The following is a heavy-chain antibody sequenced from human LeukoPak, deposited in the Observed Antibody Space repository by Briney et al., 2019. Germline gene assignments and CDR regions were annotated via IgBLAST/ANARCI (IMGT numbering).Heavy chain of an antibody. CDR1: GFTFSTYG. V-gene: IGHV3-33*01. Sequence: GGSLRLSCTASGFTFSTYGMHWVRQAPSKGLEWVAIIWYDGSNKYYADSVKGRFTISRDNSKNTLYLQMNSLRAEDTAVYYCARGNYGDSTDYWGQGTLVTASS. J-gene: IGHJ4*02. CDR3: ARGNYGDSTDY. CDR2: IWYDGSNK. D-gene: IGHD4-17*01.